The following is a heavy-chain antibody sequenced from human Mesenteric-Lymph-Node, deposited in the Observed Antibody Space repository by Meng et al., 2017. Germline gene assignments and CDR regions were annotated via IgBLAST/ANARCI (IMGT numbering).Heavy chain of an antibody. V-gene: IGHV4-4*02. CDR2: MYHSGTT. D-gene: IGHD5-24*01. Sequence: QVQLQGSGPGLVTPSGTLSLICVVSGGSISSSYWWTWVRQSPGKGLEWIGKMYHSGTTNYNPSLKSRVTISMGKSNNQLSLKLNSVTAADTAVYYCATQESRDGHNPYWGQGTLVTVSS. CDR3: ATQESRDGHNPY. CDR1: GGSISSSYW. J-gene: IGHJ4*02.